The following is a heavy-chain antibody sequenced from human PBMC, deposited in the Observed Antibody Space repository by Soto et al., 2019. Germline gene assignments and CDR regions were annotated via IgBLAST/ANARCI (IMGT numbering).Heavy chain of an antibody. CDR2: IYHSGST. D-gene: IGHD3-22*01. Sequence: TSETLSLTCAVSGGSISSSNWWSWVRQPPGKGLEWIGEIYHSGSTNYNPSLKSRVTISVDKSKNQFSLKLSSVTAADTAVYYCARARKTYWSPYYYDSSGYYYAGFDPWGQGTLVTVSS. V-gene: IGHV4-4*02. J-gene: IGHJ5*02. CDR1: GGSISSSNW. CDR3: ARARKTYWSPYYYDSSGYYYAGFDP.